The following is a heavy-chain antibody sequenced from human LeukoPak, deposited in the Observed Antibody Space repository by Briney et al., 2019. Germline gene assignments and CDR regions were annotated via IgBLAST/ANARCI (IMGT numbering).Heavy chain of an antibody. CDR3: ARDRDYRPFDY. CDR1: VYTFTGYY. Sequence: ASVKVSCKASVYTFTGYYINWWGRAPAQGLEGMGWINPNSGGTNYAQKCQGRVTMTRDTSISTAYMELSRLRSDDTAVYYCARDRDYRPFDYWGQGTLVTVSS. CDR2: INPNSGGT. V-gene: IGHV1-2*02. J-gene: IGHJ4*02. D-gene: IGHD3-16*01.